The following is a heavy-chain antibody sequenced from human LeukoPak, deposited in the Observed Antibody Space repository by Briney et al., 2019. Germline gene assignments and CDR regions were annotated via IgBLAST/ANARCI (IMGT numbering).Heavy chain of an antibody. CDR2: ISSSSTTI. CDR1: GFTFSSYS. J-gene: IGHJ4*02. CDR3: ARVGLLRSNDY. Sequence: PGGSLRLSCAASGFTFSSYSMNWVRQAPGKGLEWVSYISSSSTTIYYAHSVRGRFTVSRDNAKNSLYLQINSLRAEDTAVYYCARVGLLRSNDYWGQGILVTVSS. V-gene: IGHV3-48*01. D-gene: IGHD4-17*01.